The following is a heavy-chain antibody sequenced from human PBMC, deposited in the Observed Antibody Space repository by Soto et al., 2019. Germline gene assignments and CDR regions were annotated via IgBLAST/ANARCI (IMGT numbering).Heavy chain of an antibody. CDR2: VFYTGTA. CDR1: GGSINTGGYY. Sequence: QVQLQESGPRLVKPSQTLSLTCTVSGGSINTGGYYWGWIRQLPGEGLEGIGDVFYTGTAFYNPSLKSRSAISIDTSATQFFLQMSSGTAADTATDYCARRLDDTVDTFCNVFDPWGQGILVTVSS. CDR3: ARRLDDTVDTFCNVFDP. V-gene: IGHV4-31*03. D-gene: IGHD3-9*01. J-gene: IGHJ5*02.